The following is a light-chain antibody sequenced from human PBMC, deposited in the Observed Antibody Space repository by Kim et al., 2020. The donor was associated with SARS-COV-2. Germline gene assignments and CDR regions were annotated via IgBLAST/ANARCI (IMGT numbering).Light chain of an antibody. CDR2: GKN. V-gene: IGLV3-19*01. CDR1: HLRNYY. CDR3: NSRDSSGNHHLV. J-gene: IGLJ3*02. Sequence: LGPTVRITCHSDHLRNYYASWYQQKQGQAPVLVIYGKNNRPSGIPGRFSCSSSGNTASLTITGAHAEDEADYYCNSRDSSGNHHLVFGGGTQLTVL.